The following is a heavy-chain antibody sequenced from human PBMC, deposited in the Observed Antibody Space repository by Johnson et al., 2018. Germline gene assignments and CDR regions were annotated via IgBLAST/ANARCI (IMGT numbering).Heavy chain of an antibody. V-gene: IGHV3-33*01. D-gene: IGHD6-13*01. CDR3: ARDGQQLPPYTMAV. Sequence: QDQLVQAGGGVVQPGGSRRLSCEASGYTFRNHAMHWVRQAPGKGLEGVAQIWFDASHEYYADSVNGRFSISRDNSKNTVFLQMNSLRDVETAVYYCARDGQQLPPYTMAVWGQGTTVTVSS. CDR1: GYTFRNHA. CDR2: IWFDASHE. J-gene: IGHJ6*02.